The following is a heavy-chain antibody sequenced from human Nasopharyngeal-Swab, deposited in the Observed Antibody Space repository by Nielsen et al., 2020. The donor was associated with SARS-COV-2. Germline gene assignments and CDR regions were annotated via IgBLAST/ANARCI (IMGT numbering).Heavy chain of an antibody. V-gene: IGHV1-69*06. D-gene: IGHD6-6*01. J-gene: IGHJ6*03. CDR2: IIPIFGTA. CDR1: GGTFSSYA. Sequence: SVKVSCKASGGTFSSYAISWVRQAPGQGLEWMGGIIPIFGTANYAQKFQGRVTITADKSTSTAYMELSSLRSEDTAVYYCASRGEYSSSSKEDYYYYYMDVWGKGTTVTVSS. CDR3: ASRGEYSSSSKEDYYYYYMDV.